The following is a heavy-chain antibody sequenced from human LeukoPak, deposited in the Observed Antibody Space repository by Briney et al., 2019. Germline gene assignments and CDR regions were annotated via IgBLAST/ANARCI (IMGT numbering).Heavy chain of an antibody. V-gene: IGHV4-59*01. CDR3: ARGRSRGGPRYNWSDP. CDR1: GGSISSYY. Sequence: PSETLSLTCTVSGGSISSYYWSWIRQPPGKGLEWIGYIYYSGSTNYNPSLKSRVTISVDTSKNQFSLKLSSVTAADTAVYYCARGRSRGGPRYNWSDPWGQGTLVTVSS. J-gene: IGHJ5*02. CDR2: IYYSGST.